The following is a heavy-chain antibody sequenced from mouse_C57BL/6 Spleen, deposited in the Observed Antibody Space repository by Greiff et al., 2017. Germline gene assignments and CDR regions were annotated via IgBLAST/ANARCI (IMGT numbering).Heavy chain of an antibody. V-gene: IGHV1-69*01. CDR2: IDPSDSYT. CDR1: GYTFTSYW. Sequence: QVQLQQPGAELVMPGASVKLSCKASGYTFTSYWMHWVKQRPGQGLEWIGEIDPSDSYTNYNQKFKGKSTLTVDKSSSTAYMQLSSLTSEDSAVYYCARKGGYGSGFYYRGQGTTLPVSS. D-gene: IGHD1-1*01. CDR3: ARKGGYGSGFYY. J-gene: IGHJ2*01.